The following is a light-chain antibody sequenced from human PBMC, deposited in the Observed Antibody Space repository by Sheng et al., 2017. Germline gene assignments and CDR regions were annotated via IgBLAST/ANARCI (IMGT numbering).Light chain of an antibody. V-gene: IGKV1-27*01. CDR3: QKYDTDPGT. CDR1: QGINHY. Sequence: DIQMTQSPSSLSASLGDRITITCRATQGINHYLAWYQQKPGQPPRLLIYGASTPQSGVPSRFRGSGSGTDFTLTITSLQTEDVATYFCQKYDTDPGTFGQGTKIEIK. CDR2: GAS. J-gene: IGKJ1*01.